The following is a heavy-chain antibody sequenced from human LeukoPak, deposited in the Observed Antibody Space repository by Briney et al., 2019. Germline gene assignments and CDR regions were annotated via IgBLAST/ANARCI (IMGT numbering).Heavy chain of an antibody. CDR1: GGSFSGYY. CDR3: ARNRPYCSSTSCPGLADY. CDR2: INHSGST. V-gene: IGHV4-34*01. D-gene: IGHD2-2*01. Sequence: PSETLSLTCAVYGGSFSGYYWSWIRQPPGKGLEWIGEINHSGSTNYNPSLKSRVTISVDTSKNQFSLKLSSVTAADTAVYYCARNRPYCSSTSCPGLADYWGQGTLVTVSS. J-gene: IGHJ4*02.